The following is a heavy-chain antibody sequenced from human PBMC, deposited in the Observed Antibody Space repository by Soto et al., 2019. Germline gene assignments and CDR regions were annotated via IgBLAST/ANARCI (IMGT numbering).Heavy chain of an antibody. J-gene: IGHJ6*02. CDR1: GYTFTGYY. V-gene: IGHV1-2*02. CDR3: ARHTIFGGQLDYYYYGMDV. D-gene: IGHD3-3*01. Sequence: GASVKVSCKASGYTFTGYYMHWVRQAPGQGLEWMGWINPNSGGTNYAQKFQGRVTMTRDTSISTAYMELSRLRSDDTAVYYCARHTIFGGQLDYYYYGMDVWGQGTTVTVSS. CDR2: INPNSGGT.